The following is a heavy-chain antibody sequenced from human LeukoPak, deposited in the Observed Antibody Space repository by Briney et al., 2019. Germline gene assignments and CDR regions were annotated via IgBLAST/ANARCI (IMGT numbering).Heavy chain of an antibody. CDR2: IHSSGTT. CDR1: GDSISGYY. D-gene: IGHD2-15*01. J-gene: IGHJ4*02. V-gene: IGHV4-59*01. Sequence: SETLSLTCTVSGDSISGYYWSWIRQPPGKGLEWIAFIHSSGTTNYNPSLKSRVSISVDTSNNQFSLNVNSVTAADTAVYYCARWFCGGGTCRGAVDYWGQGTLVTVSS. CDR3: ARWFCGGGTCRGAVDY.